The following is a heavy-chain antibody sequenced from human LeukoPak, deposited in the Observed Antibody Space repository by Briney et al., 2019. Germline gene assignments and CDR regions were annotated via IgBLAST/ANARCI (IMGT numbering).Heavy chain of an antibody. CDR2: INPNSGGT. V-gene: IGHV1-2*02. D-gene: IGHD5-12*01. Sequence: VASVKVSCKASGYTFTDYYMHWVRQAPGQGLEWMGWINPNSGGTNYAQKFQGRVTMTRDTSISTAYMELSRLRSDDTAVYYCARGGYSGYDRFNWFDPWGQGTLVTVSS. J-gene: IGHJ5*02. CDR1: GYTFTDYY. CDR3: ARGGYSGYDRFNWFDP.